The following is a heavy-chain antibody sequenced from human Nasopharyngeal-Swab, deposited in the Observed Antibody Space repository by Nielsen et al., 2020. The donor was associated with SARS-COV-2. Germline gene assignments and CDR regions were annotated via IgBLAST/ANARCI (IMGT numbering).Heavy chain of an antibody. V-gene: IGHV4-4*07. J-gene: IGHJ5*02. Sequence: SETLSLTCTVSGGSISGYYWSWIRQPAGKGLEWIGRIYVSGITNYNPSLKSRVTISVDTSKNQCPLRLSSVTAADTATYYCASLPYCSSDTCYPIDLWGQGTLVTVSS. D-gene: IGHD2-2*01. CDR1: GGSISGYY. CDR2: IYVSGIT. CDR3: ASLPYCSSDTCYPIDL.